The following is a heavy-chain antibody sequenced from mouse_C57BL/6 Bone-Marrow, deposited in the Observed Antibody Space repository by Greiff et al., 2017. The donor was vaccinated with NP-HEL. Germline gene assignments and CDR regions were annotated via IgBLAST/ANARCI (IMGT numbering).Heavy chain of an antibody. V-gene: IGHV1-82*01. CDR2: IYPGDGDT. D-gene: IGHD1-1*01. CDR3: APDYYGRSYGFDY. J-gene: IGHJ2*01. CDR1: GYAFSSSW. Sequence: VKLMESGPELVKPGASVKISCKASGYAFSSSWMNWVKQRPGKGLEWIGRIYPGDGDTNYNGKFKGKATLTADKSSSTAYMQLSSLTSEDSAVYFCAPDYYGRSYGFDYWGQGTTLTVSS.